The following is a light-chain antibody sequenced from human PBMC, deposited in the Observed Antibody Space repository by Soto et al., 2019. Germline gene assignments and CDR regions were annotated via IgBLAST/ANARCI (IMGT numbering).Light chain of an antibody. CDR2: GAS. CDR1: QSISDT. Sequence: EIVMTQSPATLSVSPGGRPPLSCRASQSISDTLAWYQQKPGQAPRLLIYGASTRAPGFPARFSGSGSGTDFTLTISSLEPEDFAVYYCQQYGSSGTFGQGTKVDIK. V-gene: IGKV3-15*01. CDR3: QQYGSSGT. J-gene: IGKJ1*01.